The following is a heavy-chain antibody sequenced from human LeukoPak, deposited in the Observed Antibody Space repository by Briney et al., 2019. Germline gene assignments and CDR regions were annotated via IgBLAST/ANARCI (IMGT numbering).Heavy chain of an antibody. CDR1: RYTFTSYA. Sequence: ASVKVSCKASRYTFTSYAMHWVRQAPGQRLEWMGWINAGNGNTKYSQKFQGRVTITRDTSASTAYMELSSLRSEDTAVYYCARDGVVVPAAYDYWGQGTLVTVS. V-gene: IGHV1-3*01. CDR3: ARDGVVVPAAYDY. D-gene: IGHD2-2*01. J-gene: IGHJ4*02. CDR2: INAGNGNT.